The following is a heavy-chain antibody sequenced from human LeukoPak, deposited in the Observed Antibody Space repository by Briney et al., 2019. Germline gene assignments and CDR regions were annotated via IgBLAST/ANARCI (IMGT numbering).Heavy chain of an antibody. CDR2: IKQDGRER. Sequence: PGGSLRLSCAASGFTFSNYWMSWVRQTPGKGLEWVANIKQDGRERYYVDSVKGRFTISRDNAKNSLYLQMNSLRAEDTAVYYCARYCGGDCYGMDVWGQGTTVTVSS. CDR1: GFTFSNYW. CDR3: ARYCGGDCYGMDV. V-gene: IGHV3-7*01. J-gene: IGHJ6*02. D-gene: IGHD2-21*01.